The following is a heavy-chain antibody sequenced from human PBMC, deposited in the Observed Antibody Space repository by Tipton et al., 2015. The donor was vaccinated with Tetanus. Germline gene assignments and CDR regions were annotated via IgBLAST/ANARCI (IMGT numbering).Heavy chain of an antibody. CDR2: ILPIFGTT. V-gene: IGHV1-69*06. J-gene: IGHJ4*01. D-gene: IGHD3-10*01. CDR1: GGTFTSYA. CDR3: ARDYDGSEPYDY. Sequence: QLVQSGAEVKKPGSSVKASCKASGGTFTSYAFSWVRQAPGQGLEWMGTILPIFGTTNYAQKFQGRVTITADKSTRTVYMELSSLRSGDTAIYYCARDYDGSEPYDYWGQGTLVTVSS.